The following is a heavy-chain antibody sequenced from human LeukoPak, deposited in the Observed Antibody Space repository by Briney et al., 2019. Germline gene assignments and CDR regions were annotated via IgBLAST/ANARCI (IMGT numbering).Heavy chain of an antibody. D-gene: IGHD2/OR15-2a*01. CDR2: IKQDGSEK. V-gene: IGHV3-7*01. CDR1: GFTFSSYW. Sequence: GGSLRLSCAASGFTFSSYWMSWVRQAPGKGLEWVANIKQDGSEKYYVDSVKGRFTISRDNAKNSLYLQMNGLRAEDTAVYYCARVSSPAGYYDPFDYWGQGTLVTVSS. CDR3: ARVSSPAGYYDPFDY. J-gene: IGHJ4*02.